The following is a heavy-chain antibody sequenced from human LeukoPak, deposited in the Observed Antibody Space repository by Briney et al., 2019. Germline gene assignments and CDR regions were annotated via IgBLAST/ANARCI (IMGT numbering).Heavy chain of an antibody. Sequence: GGSLRLSCADSGFTFRSYSMNWVRQAPWKGLEWVSYISSSSSTIYYADSVKGRFTISRDNAKNSLYLQMNSLRAEDTAVYYCARSSGYDLHYWGQGTLVTVSS. V-gene: IGHV3-48*01. CDR3: ARSSGYDLHY. CDR1: GFTFRSYS. D-gene: IGHD5-12*01. CDR2: ISSSSSTI. J-gene: IGHJ4*02.